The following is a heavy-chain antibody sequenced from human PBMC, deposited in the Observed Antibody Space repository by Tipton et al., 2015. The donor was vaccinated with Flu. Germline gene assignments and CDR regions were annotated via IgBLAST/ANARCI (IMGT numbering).Heavy chain of an antibody. CDR3: ARAVGGGEAY. CDR1: GFTFSSYW. J-gene: IGHJ4*02. V-gene: IGHV3-7*03. CDR2: INQNGSEI. D-gene: IGHD6-19*01. Sequence: GSLRLSCAASGFTFSSYWMHWVRQAPGKGLEWVANINQNGSEIYYVDSVKGRFTISRDNAKNSLYLQMSSLRAEDTAVYYCARAVGGGEAYWGQGTLVTVSS.